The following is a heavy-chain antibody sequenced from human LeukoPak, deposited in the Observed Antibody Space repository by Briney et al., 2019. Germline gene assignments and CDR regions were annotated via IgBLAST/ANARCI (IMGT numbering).Heavy chain of an antibody. V-gene: IGHV4-61*02. J-gene: IGHJ4*02. CDR1: GGSISSGSISSYY. CDR2: IYRSGST. D-gene: IGHD1-26*01. Sequence: SETLSLTCTVSGGSISSGSISSYYWSWIRQPAGKGLEWIGRIYRSGSTTYNPSLKSRVTISVDTSKSQFSLRLSSVTAADTAVYYCARLGSGNYYDSRGQLDYWGQGTLVTVSS. CDR3: ARLGSGNYYDSRGQLDY.